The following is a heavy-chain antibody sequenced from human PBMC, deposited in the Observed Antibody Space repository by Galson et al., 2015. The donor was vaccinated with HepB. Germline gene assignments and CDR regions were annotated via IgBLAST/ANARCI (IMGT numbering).Heavy chain of an antibody. CDR1: GFTFSSAG. Sequence: SLRLSCAASGFTFSSAGMSWVRQAPGKGLEWVAPLKTRGDSASSDYAAPLQGSFVILSDDSKHFLYLQINRLESKDADVYYCTTSLYSHCSKNTCYGRDLWGHGTSVAVCS. CDR3: TTSLYSHCSKNTCYGRDL. CDR2: LKTRGDSASS. J-gene: IGHJ6*02. D-gene: IGHD2-2*01. V-gene: IGHV3-15*01.